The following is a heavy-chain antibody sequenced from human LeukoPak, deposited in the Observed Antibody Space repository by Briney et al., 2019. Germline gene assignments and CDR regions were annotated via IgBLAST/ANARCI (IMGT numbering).Heavy chain of an antibody. CDR2: INPSGGST. V-gene: IGHV1-46*01. J-gene: IGHJ4*02. Sequence: ASVEVSCKASGYTFTSYYMHWVRQAPGQGLEWMGIINPSGGSTSYAQKSQGRVTMTRDTSTSTVYMELSSLRSEDTAVYYCARDGAAYSSSWLCWGQGTLVTVSS. D-gene: IGHD6-13*01. CDR1: GYTFTSYY. CDR3: ARDGAAYSSSWLC.